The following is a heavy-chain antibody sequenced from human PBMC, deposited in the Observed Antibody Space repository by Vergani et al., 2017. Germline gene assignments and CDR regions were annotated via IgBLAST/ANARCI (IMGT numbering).Heavy chain of an antibody. D-gene: IGHD3-10*01. V-gene: IGHV3-21*01. J-gene: IGHJ6*02. CDR2: ISSSSSYI. CDR3: ARDPPXELWFGELSGGMDV. CDR1: GFTFSSYS. Sequence: EVQLVESGGGLVKPGGSLRLSCAASGFTFSSYSMNWVRQAPGKGLEWVSTISSSSSYIYYADSVKGRFTISRDNAKNSLYLQMNSLRAEDTAVYYCARDPPXELWFGELSGGMDVWGQGTTVTVSS.